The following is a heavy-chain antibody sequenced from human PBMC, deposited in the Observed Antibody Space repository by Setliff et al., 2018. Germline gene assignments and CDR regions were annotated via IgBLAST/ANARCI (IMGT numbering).Heavy chain of an antibody. Sequence: GGSLRLSWAASGVTFTKAWLGLVRQAPRKELAWVGRIKSPIDGGAIDYAAPVKGRFTISRDNAKSSLYLQMNSLRAEDTAVYYCARVASIMILVDKFFPKDAFDIWGQGTMVTVSS. CDR1: GVTFTKAW. V-gene: IGHV3-15*01. CDR2: IKSPIDGGAI. D-gene: IGHD3-22*01. CDR3: ARVASIMILVDKFFPKDAFDI. J-gene: IGHJ3*02.